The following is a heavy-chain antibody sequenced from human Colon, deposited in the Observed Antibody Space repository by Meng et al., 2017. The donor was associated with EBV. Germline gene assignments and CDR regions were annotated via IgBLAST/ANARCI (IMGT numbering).Heavy chain of an antibody. CDR2: IYHSGRT. Sequence: QVQLQESGPGLVKPSGXLSLTCAVPGGSIRNDQWWSWVRQAPGKGLEWIGEIYHSGRTNYNPSVKSRVSMSVDKSQNHFSLRLSSVTAADTAVYYCARYVFDSSSLYSNWFDPWGQGTLVTVSS. V-gene: IGHV4-4*02. CDR1: GGSIRNDQW. J-gene: IGHJ5*02. D-gene: IGHD3-22*01. CDR3: ARYVFDSSSLYSNWFDP.